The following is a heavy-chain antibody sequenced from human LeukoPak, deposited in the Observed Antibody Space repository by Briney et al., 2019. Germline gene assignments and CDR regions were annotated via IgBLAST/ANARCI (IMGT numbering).Heavy chain of an antibody. CDR1: GGSISSYY. J-gene: IGHJ4*02. CDR3: AGGGDGYQTRFDY. CDR2: IYYSGSSGST. V-gene: IGHV4-59*01. Sequence: PSETLSLTCTVSGGSISSYYWNWIRQPPGKGREWIGYIYYSGSSGSTNYNPSLRSRVTTSADTSKNQFSLKMTSVNAADTAVYYCAGGGDGYQTRFDYWGQGTLLTVSS. D-gene: IGHD5-24*01.